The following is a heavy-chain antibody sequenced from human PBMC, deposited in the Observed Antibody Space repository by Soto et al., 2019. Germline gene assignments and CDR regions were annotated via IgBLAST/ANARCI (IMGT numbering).Heavy chain of an antibody. CDR3: AEMGARRYYGMDV. CDR2: IIPIFGTA. D-gene: IGHD1-26*01. J-gene: IGHJ6*02. CDR1: GGTFSSYA. Sequence: SVKVSCKASGGTFSSYAISWVRQAPGQGLEWMGGIIPIFGTANYAQKFQGRVTITADESTSTAYMELSSLRSEDTAVYYCAEMGARRYYGMDVWGQGTTVTVSS. V-gene: IGHV1-69*13.